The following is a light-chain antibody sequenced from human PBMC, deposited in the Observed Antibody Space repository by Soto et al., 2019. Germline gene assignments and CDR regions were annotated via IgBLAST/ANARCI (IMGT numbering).Light chain of an antibody. Sequence: EIVLTQPPATLSLSPGERATLSCRASQSVKTFLVWYQQRPGQAPRLLIHDASHRAAGIPARFSGSGFGTDFTLTISSLAPEDAAVYYCQQRSNWPPITFGQGTRLEIK. CDR2: DAS. CDR3: QQRSNWPPIT. V-gene: IGKV3-11*01. CDR1: QSVKTF. J-gene: IGKJ5*01.